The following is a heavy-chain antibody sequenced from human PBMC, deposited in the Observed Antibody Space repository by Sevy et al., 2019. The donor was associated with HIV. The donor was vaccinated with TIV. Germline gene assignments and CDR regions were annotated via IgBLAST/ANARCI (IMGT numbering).Heavy chain of an antibody. CDR2: ISGSGGST. J-gene: IGHJ3*01. V-gene: IGHV3-23*01. CDR3: AKDRDVLVGDAFDL. CDR1: EITLSNYA. Sequence: GGSLRLSCAASEITLSNYAMNWVRQAPGRGLEWVSAISGSGGSTYYADSVKGRFTISRDNAKNTLSLQMHSLRVEDTAVYYCAKDRDVLVGDAFDLWGQGTMVTVSS. D-gene: IGHD2-15*01.